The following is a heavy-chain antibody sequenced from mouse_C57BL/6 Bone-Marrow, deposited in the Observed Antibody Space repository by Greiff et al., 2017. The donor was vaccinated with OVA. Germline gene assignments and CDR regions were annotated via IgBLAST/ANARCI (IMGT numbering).Heavy chain of an antibody. J-gene: IGHJ3*01. D-gene: IGHD4-1*01. CDR2: IWWDDAK. Sequence: QVTLKESGPGLLQPSQTLSLPCSFSGFSLSTFGMGVGWIRQPSGKGLEWLAHIWWDDAKSYTPALKGRLTIAKATSKNQVFLKIAKVDTADTATYYCARIEGLTGPWFAYWGQGTLVTVSA. CDR3: ARIEGLTGPWFAY. CDR1: GFSLSTFGMG. V-gene: IGHV8-8*01.